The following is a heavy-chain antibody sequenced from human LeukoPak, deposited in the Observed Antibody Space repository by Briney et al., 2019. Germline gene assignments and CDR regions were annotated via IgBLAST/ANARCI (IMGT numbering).Heavy chain of an antibody. D-gene: IGHD3-10*01. CDR1: GGSISSYY. CDR2: IYTSGST. Sequence: SETLSLTCTVSGGSISSYYWSWIRQPAGKGLEWIGRIYTSGSTNYNPSLKSRVTMSVDTSKNQFSLKLSSVTAADTAVYYCARQFTYYYGSGSYYIDYWGQGALVTVSS. CDR3: ARQFTYYYGSGSYYIDY. J-gene: IGHJ4*02. V-gene: IGHV4-4*07.